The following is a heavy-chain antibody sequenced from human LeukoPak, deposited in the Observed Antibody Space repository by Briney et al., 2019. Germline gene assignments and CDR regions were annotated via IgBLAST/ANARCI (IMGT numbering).Heavy chain of an antibody. D-gene: IGHD3-10*01. CDR1: GYTFTSYG. J-gene: IGHJ4*02. CDR3: ARGGNYYGSGRRAFDY. Sequence: ASVKVSCKASGYTFTSYGISWVRQAPGQGLEWMGWINPNSGGTNYAQKFQGRVTMTRDTSISTAYMELSRLRSDDTAVYYCARGGNYYGSGRRAFDYWGQGTLVTVSS. CDR2: INPNSGGT. V-gene: IGHV1-2*02.